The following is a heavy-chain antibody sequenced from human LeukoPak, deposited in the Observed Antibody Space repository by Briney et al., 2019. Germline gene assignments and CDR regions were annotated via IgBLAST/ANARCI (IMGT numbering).Heavy chain of an antibody. D-gene: IGHD3-22*01. Sequence: GASVKVSCKASGYTFTSYGISWVRQAPGQGLEWMGWISAYNGNTNYAQKLQGRVTMTTDTSTSTAYMELRSLRSDDTAVYYCARVKIPYYDSSGVFDYWGQGTLVTVSS. CDR3: ARVKIPYYDSSGVFDY. V-gene: IGHV1-18*01. CDR1: GYTFTSYG. J-gene: IGHJ4*02. CDR2: ISAYNGNT.